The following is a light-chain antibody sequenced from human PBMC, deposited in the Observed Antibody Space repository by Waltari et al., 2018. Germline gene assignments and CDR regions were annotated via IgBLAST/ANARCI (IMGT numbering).Light chain of an antibody. J-gene: IGLJ1*01. V-gene: IGLV3-1*01. CDR1: KLGDKS. CDR3: QAWDSSTAYV. CDR2: LDS. Sequence: SYELTQPPSVSVSPGQTASITCSGDKLGDKSASWYQQKPGQPPVLVIYLDSKRPSGIPERFSGSKSANTATLSISGTQAMDEADYYCQAWDSSTAYVFGTGTKVTVL.